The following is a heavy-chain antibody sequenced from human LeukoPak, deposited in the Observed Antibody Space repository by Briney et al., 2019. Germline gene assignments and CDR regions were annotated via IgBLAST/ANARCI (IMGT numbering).Heavy chain of an antibody. CDR3: ARDGDTTSKVDY. Sequence: GGSLRLSCAASGFTFSNHYMSWIRQAPGKGLEWVSYITSSDSGGFYADSVKGRFTISRDNAKNSLYLQMNSLRVEDTTVYYCARDGDTTSKVDYLGQGTLVTVSS. D-gene: IGHD4-11*01. V-gene: IGHV3-11*01. CDR2: ITSSDSGG. J-gene: IGHJ4*02. CDR1: GFTFSNHY.